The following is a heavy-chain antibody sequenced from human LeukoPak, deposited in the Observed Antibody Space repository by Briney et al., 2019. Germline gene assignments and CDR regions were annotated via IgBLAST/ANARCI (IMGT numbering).Heavy chain of an antibody. J-gene: IGHJ4*02. D-gene: IGHD3-22*01. CDR3: ARHRGSGYPYFDY. Sequence: PSETLSLTCTVSGGSINNYYWSWIRQPPGKGLEWIGYIYYSGSTNYNPSLKSRVTISVDTSKNHFSLKLSSLTAADTAVYYCARHRGSGYPYFDYWGQGTPVTVSS. CDR2: IYYSGST. V-gene: IGHV4-59*01. CDR1: GGSINNYY.